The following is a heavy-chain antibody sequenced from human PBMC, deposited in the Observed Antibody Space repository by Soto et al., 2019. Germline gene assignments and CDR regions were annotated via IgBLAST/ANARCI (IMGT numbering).Heavy chain of an antibody. D-gene: IGHD6-13*01. CDR2: ISGSGGST. Sequence: GGSLRLSCAASGFTFSSYAMSWVRQAPGKGLEWVSAISGSGGSTYYADSVKGRFTISRDNSKNTLYLQMNSLRAEDTAVYYCAKEAYSRSWFYYYYGMDVWGQGTTVTVSS. J-gene: IGHJ6*02. CDR3: AKEAYSRSWFYYYYGMDV. V-gene: IGHV3-23*01. CDR1: GFTFSSYA.